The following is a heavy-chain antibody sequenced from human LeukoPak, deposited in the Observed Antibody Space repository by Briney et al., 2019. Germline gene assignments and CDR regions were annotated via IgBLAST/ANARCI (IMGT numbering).Heavy chain of an antibody. CDR2: IYHSGST. D-gene: IGHD6-13*01. CDR3: ARDIIAAAANY. Sequence: PSETLSLTCTVSGYSISSGYYWGWIRQPPGKGLEWIGSIYHSGSTYYNPSLKSRVTISVDTSKNQFSLKLSSVTAADTAVYYCARDIIAAAANYWGQGTLVTVSS. J-gene: IGHJ4*02. V-gene: IGHV4-38-2*02. CDR1: GYSISSGYY.